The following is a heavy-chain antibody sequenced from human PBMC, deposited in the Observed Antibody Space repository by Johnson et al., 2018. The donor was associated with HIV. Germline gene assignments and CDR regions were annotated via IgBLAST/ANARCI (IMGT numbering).Heavy chain of an antibody. CDR3: AKDLFTEREDDVFDV. V-gene: IGHV3-30*19. D-gene: IGHD1-26*01. CDR2: FSYDGSNK. J-gene: IGHJ3*01. CDR1: GFSFSSYG. Sequence: VQLVESGGGVVQPGRSLRLSCAASGFSFSSYGMHWVRQAPGKGLEWVAFFSYDGSNKYYADSVKGRFTISRDNSKNTLYLQMNSLRAEDTAVYYCAKDLFTEREDDVFDVWGQGTMVTVSS.